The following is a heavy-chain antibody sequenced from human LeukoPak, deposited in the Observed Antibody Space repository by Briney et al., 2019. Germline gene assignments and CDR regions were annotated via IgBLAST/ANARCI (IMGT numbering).Heavy chain of an antibody. CDR2: IYHTGST. CDR1: GYSISSGYY. D-gene: IGHD2-2*01. CDR3: AREGRYCGSTSCHYFDY. J-gene: IGHJ4*02. Sequence: SETLSLTCSVSGYSISSGYYWGWIRQPPGKGLEWIGTIYHTGSTYYSPSLKSRVTISVDTSKNQSSLKLSSVTAADTAVYYCAREGRYCGSTSCHYFDYWGQGTLVTVSS. V-gene: IGHV4-38-2*02.